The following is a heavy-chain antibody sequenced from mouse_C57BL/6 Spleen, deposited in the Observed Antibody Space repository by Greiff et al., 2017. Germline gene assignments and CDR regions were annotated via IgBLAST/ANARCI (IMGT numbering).Heavy chain of an antibody. V-gene: IGHV1-53*01. CDR3: APGVYYDYGGYYFDY. Sequence: QVQLQQPGTELVKPGASVKLSCKASGYTFTSSWMHWVKQRPGQGLEWIGNINPSNGGTNYNEKFKSKATLTVDKSSSTAYMQLSSLTSEDSAVYYCAPGVYYDYGGYYFDYWGQGTTLTVSS. CDR2: INPSNGGT. J-gene: IGHJ2*01. D-gene: IGHD2-4*01. CDR1: GYTFTSSW.